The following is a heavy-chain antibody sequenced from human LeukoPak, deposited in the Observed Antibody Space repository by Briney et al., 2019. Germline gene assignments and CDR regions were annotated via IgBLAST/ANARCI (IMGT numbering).Heavy chain of an antibody. J-gene: IGHJ4*02. V-gene: IGHV2-70*11. CDR1: GFSLSTSGMC. CDR2: IDWDDDK. CDR3: ARIFHYDGSGYYYFDY. D-gene: IGHD3-22*01. Sequence: SGPALVKSTQTLTLTCTFSGFSLSTSGMCVSWIRQPPGKALEWLSRIDWDDDKYYSTSLKTRLTISKDTSKNQVVLTMTNMDPVDTATYYCARIFHYDGSGYYYFDYWGQGTLVTVSS.